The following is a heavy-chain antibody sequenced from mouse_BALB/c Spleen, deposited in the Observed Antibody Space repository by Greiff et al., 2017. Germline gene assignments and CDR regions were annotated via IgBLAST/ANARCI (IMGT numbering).Heavy chain of an antibody. CDR1: GFTFSSYA. CDR2: ISSGGST. V-gene: IGHV5-6-5*01. CDR3: ARGKEGYYYGSSPYAMDY. Sequence: EVHLVESGGGLVKPGGSLKLSCAASGFTFSSYAMSWVRQTPEKRLEWVASISSGGSTYYPDSVKGRFTISRDNARNILYLQMSSLRSEDTAMYYCARGKEGYYYGSSPYAMDYWGQGTSVTVSS. J-gene: IGHJ4*01. D-gene: IGHD1-1*01.